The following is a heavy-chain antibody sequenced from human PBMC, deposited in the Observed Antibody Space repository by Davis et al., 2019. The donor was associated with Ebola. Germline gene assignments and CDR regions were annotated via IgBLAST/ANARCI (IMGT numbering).Heavy chain of an antibody. CDR2: ISYDGSNK. Sequence: GGSLRLSCAASGFTFSRFAMNWVRQAPGKGLEWVAFISYDGSNKYYADSVKGRFTISRDNSKNTLYLQMNSLRAENTGVYYCATTQGHSRSWYPNFDYWGQGTLVTVSS. V-gene: IGHV3-30*04. J-gene: IGHJ4*02. CDR3: ATTQGHSRSWYPNFDY. CDR1: GFTFSRFA. D-gene: IGHD6-13*01.